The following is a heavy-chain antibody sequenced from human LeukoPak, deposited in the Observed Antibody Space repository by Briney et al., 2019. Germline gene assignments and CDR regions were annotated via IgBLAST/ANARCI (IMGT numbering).Heavy chain of an antibody. Sequence: GGSLRLSCAASGFSLSSEVMHWGREAPGEGLGWGSGISGGGGDTYYADSVKGRFTISRDNSKNTLNLRMDSLRAEDTALYYCAKDQNYESSGYYGGFGYWGQGTLVPVSS. CDR2: ISGGGGDT. V-gene: IGHV3-23*01. D-gene: IGHD3-22*01. CDR3: AKDQNYESSGYYGGFGY. CDR1: GFSLSSEV. J-gene: IGHJ4*02.